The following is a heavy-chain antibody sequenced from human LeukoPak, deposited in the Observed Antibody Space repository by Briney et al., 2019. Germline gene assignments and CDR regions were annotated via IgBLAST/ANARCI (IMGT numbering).Heavy chain of an antibody. Sequence: SGPTLVNPTQTLTLTCTFSGFSLSTSGVGVGWTRQPPGKALEWLALIYWDEDKRYSPSLKSRLTITKDTSNNQVVLTMTNMDPVDTATYYCAHLPGYSSGWYVVDYWGQGTLVTVSS. V-gene: IGHV2-5*02. D-gene: IGHD6-19*01. CDR1: GFSLSTSGVG. CDR3: AHLPGYSSGWYVVDY. CDR2: IYWDEDK. J-gene: IGHJ4*02.